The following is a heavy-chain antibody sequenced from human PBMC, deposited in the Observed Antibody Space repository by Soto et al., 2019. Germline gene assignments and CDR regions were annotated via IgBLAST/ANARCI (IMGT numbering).Heavy chain of an antibody. D-gene: IGHD1-26*01. Sequence: EVQLVESGGGLVKPGGSLRLSCAASGFTFSNAWMSWVRQAPGKGLEWVGRIKSKTDGGTTDYAAPVKGRFTISRDASKNTLYLQMNSLKTEDTAVYYCTRKERWDTENWFEPWGQGTLVTVSS. J-gene: IGHJ5*02. CDR3: TRKERWDTENWFEP. CDR2: IKSKTDGGTT. CDR1: GFTFSNAW. V-gene: IGHV3-15*01.